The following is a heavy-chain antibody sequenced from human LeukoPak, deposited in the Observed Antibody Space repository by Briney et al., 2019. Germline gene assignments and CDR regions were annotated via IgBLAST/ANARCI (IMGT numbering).Heavy chain of an antibody. CDR2: INHSGST. CDR3: ARDMVRDHLFDY. Sequence: SETLSLTCTVSGDSISSSLYYWAWIRQPPGKGLEWIGEINHSGSTYYNPSLKSRVTISVDTSKNQFSLKLSSVTAADTAVYYCARDMVRDHLFDYWGQGTLVTVSS. D-gene: IGHD3-10*01. CDR1: GDSISSSLYY. J-gene: IGHJ4*02. V-gene: IGHV4-39*07.